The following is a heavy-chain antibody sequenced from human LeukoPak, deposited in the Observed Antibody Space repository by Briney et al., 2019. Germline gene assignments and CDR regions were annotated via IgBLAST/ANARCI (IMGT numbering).Heavy chain of an antibody. CDR1: GFDFRTFW. CDR3: ARDQDAYSSGWYGVFDY. Sequence: PGGSLRLSCAASGFDFRTFWMSWVRLAPAKGLEWVANIKPDGSEKNYVDSVKGRFTISRDNAKNSLSLQMNSLRAEDTAVYYCARDQDAYSSGWYGVFDYWGQGTLVTVSS. CDR2: IKPDGSEK. J-gene: IGHJ4*02. D-gene: IGHD6-19*01. V-gene: IGHV3-7*05.